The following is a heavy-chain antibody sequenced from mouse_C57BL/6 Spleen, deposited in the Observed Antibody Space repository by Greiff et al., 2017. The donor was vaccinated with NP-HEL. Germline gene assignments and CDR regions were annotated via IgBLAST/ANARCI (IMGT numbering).Heavy chain of an antibody. J-gene: IGHJ4*01. CDR2: IDPETGGT. CDR1: GYTFTDYE. Sequence: VQLQESGAELVRPGASVTLSCKASGYTFTDYEMHWVKQTPVHGLEWIGAIDPETGGTAYNQKFKGKAILTADKSSSTAYMELRSLTSEDSAVYYCTRRDYAMDYWGQGTSVTVSS. V-gene: IGHV1-15*01. CDR3: TRRDYAMDY.